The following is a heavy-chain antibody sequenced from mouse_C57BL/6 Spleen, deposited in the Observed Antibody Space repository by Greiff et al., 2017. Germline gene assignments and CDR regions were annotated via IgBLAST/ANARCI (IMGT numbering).Heavy chain of an antibody. CDR3: GTTVVDYFDY. CDR1: GYAFSSSW. D-gene: IGHD1-1*01. CDR2: IYPGDGDT. J-gene: IGHJ2*01. V-gene: IGHV1-82*01. Sequence: LKESGPELVKPGASVKISCKASGYAFSSSWMNWVKQRPGKGLEWIGRIYPGDGDTNYNGKFKGKATLTADKSSSTAYMQLSSLTSEDSAVYFCGTTVVDYFDYWGQGTTLTVSS.